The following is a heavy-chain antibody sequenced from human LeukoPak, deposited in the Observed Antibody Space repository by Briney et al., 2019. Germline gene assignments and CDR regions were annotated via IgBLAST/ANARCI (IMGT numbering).Heavy chain of an antibody. CDR2: IYYSGST. CDR3: ASSRDGFNFGFDS. D-gene: IGHD5-24*01. Sequence: SETLSLTCTVSGGSISNYYWSWIRQPTGRGLEWIGYIYYSGSTNYNPSLKSQVTISVDTSNYQFSLNLSSVTAADTAVYYCASSRDGFNFGFDSWGQGTLVTVSS. V-gene: IGHV4-59*01. J-gene: IGHJ4*02. CDR1: GGSISNYY.